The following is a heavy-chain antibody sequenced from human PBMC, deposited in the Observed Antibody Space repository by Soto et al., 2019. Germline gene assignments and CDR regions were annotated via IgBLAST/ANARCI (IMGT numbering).Heavy chain of an antibody. CDR2: MNPNSGNT. Sequence: GASVKVCCKASGYTFTSYDINWVRQATGQGLEWMGWMNPNSGNTGYAQKFQGRVTMTRNTSISTAYMELSSLRSEDTAVYYCARGLYDYVWGSYRVYYYGMDVWGQGTTVTVSS. CDR1: GYTFTSYD. V-gene: IGHV1-8*01. CDR3: ARGLYDYVWGSYRVYYYGMDV. J-gene: IGHJ6*02. D-gene: IGHD3-16*02.